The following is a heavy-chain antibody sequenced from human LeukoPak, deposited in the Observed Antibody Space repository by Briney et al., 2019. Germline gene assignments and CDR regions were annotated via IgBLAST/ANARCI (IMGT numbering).Heavy chain of an antibody. CDR3: ARHEKSWPRAAAGGFDY. D-gene: IGHD6-13*01. J-gene: IGHJ4*02. V-gene: IGHV4-34*01. Sequence: SETLSLTCAVYGGIFNGYYWSWIRQPPGKGLEWIGEINRSGTTNYNPTLKSRVTISVDTSKSQVSLKLTSVTAADTAVYYCARHEKSWPRAAAGGFDYWGQGTLVTVSS. CDR2: INRSGTT. CDR1: GGIFNGYY.